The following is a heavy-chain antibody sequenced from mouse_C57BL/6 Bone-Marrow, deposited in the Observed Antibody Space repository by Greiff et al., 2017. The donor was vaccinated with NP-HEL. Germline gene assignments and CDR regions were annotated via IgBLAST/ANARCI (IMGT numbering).Heavy chain of an antibody. D-gene: IGHD1-1*01. V-gene: IGHV1-82*01. Sequence: VKLVESGPELVKPGASVKISCKASGYAFSSSWMNWVKQRPGKGLEWIGRIYPGDGDTNYNGKFKGKATLTADKSSSTAYMQLSSLTSEDSAVYFCARIYYYGSSYAMDYWGQGTSVTVSS. CDR3: ARIYYYGSSYAMDY. CDR1: GYAFSSSW. CDR2: IYPGDGDT. J-gene: IGHJ4*01.